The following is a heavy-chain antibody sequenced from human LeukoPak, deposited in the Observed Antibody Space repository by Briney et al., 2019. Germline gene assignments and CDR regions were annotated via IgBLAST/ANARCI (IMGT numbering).Heavy chain of an antibody. CDR3: ARVTHSETEFDY. Sequence: SETLSLTCAVYGGSFSGYYWSWIRQPPGKGLEWIGEINHSGSTNYNPSLKSRVTISVDTSKNQFSLKLSSVTAADTAVYYCARVTHSETEFDYWGQGTLVTVSS. CDR2: INHSGST. V-gene: IGHV4-34*01. J-gene: IGHJ4*02. CDR1: GGSFSGYY. D-gene: IGHD1-1*01.